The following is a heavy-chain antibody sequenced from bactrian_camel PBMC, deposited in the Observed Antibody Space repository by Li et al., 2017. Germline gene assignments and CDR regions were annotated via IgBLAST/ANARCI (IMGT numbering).Heavy chain of an antibody. D-gene: IGHD8*01. Sequence: VQLVESGGGLVQPGGSLRLSCAGSGFAFNESRTSWVRQAPGKGLEWVSAIDSTGGTTYYADSVKGRFAISRDNATNTLYLQMNSLKPEDTAMYYCAAKQGLCRNWKFYEYDYWGQGTQVTVS. CDR2: IDSTGGTT. V-gene: IGHV3S40*01. J-gene: IGHJ4*01. CDR3: AAKQGLCRNWKFYEYDY. CDR1: GFAFNESR.